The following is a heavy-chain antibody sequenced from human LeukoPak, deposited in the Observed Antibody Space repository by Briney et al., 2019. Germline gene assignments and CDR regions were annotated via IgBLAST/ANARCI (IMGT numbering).Heavy chain of an antibody. Sequence: SETLSLTCAVYGGSFSGHYWSWIRQPPGKGLEWIGEINHSGSTNYNPSLKSRVTISVDTSKNQFSLKLSSVTAADTAVYYCATADAEEMATNYYYYYGMDVWGQGTTVTVSS. CDR3: ATADAEEMATNYYYYYGMDV. V-gene: IGHV4-34*01. D-gene: IGHD5-24*01. J-gene: IGHJ6*02. CDR2: INHSGST. CDR1: GGSFSGHY.